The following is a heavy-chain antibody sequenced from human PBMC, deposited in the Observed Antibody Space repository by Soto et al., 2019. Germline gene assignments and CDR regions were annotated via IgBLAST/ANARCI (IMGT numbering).Heavy chain of an antibody. CDR3: AREQSITIFGAPGYYYYYMDV. V-gene: IGHV1-69*04. D-gene: IGHD3-3*01. J-gene: IGHJ6*03. CDR1: GGTFSSYT. CDR2: IIPILGIA. Sequence: GASVKVSCKASGGTFSSYTISWVRQAPGQGLEWMGRIIPILGIANYAQKFQGRVTITADKSTSTAYMELSSLRSEDTAVYYCAREQSITIFGAPGYYYYYMDVWGKGTTVTVSS.